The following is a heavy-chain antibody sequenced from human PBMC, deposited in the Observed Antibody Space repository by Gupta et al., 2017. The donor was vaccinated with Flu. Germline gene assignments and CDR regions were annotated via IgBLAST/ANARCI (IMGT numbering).Heavy chain of an antibody. D-gene: IGHD2-2*01. Sequence: QMQLVESGGGVVQFGTSLRLSCAASGFTFSPYGRHWVRQAPGKGLEWVADIASDGSHKDYAESVRGRFTISRDNSKNTLSLEMDSLRVEDTAVYYRAKDGPWTASCPYYCYYMDVWRKGTTVTVSS. J-gene: IGHJ6*03. CDR2: IASDGSHK. CDR3: AKDGPWTASCPYYCYYMDV. CDR1: GFTFSPYG. V-gene: IGHV3-30*18.